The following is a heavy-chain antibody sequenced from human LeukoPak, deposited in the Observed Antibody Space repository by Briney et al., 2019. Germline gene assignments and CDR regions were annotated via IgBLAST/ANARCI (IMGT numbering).Heavy chain of an antibody. J-gene: IGHJ4*02. CDR3: AKDLYYYDSTGYYLYDY. CDR1: RFTFSSYG. D-gene: IGHD3-22*01. Sequence: GGSLRLSCAASRFTFSSYGMHWVRQAPGKRLEWVAIISYDGSNKYYADSVKGRFTISRDNSKNTLYLQMNSLRAEDTAVYYCAKDLYYYDSTGYYLYDYWGQGTLVTVSS. V-gene: IGHV3-30*18. CDR2: ISYDGSNK.